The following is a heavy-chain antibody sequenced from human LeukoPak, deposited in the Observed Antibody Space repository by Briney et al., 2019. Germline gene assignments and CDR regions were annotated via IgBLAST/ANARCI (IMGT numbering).Heavy chain of an antibody. J-gene: IGHJ6*03. D-gene: IGHD2-2*01. V-gene: IGHV4-61*02. CDR1: GGSISSGCYY. CDR2: IYTSGST. CDR3: ARGGCSSTSCPKFYYYMDV. Sequence: SETLSLTCTVSGGSISSGCYYWSWIRQPAGKGLEWIGRIYTSGSTNYNPSLKSRVTIPVDTSKNQFSLKLSSVTAADTAVYYCARGGCSSTSCPKFYYYMDVWGKGTTVTVSS.